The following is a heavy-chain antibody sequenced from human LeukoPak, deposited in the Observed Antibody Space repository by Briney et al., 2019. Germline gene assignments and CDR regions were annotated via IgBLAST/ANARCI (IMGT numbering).Heavy chain of an antibody. D-gene: IGHD3-3*01. CDR1: GGSISSGDYY. Sequence: SETLSLTCTVSGGSISSGDYYWSWIRQPPGKGLEWIGYIYYSGSSYYNPSLKSRVTISLDTSKNQFSLKLSSVTAADTAVYYCARQFSDFGVVTSMDVWGKGTTVTVSS. J-gene: IGHJ6*03. V-gene: IGHV4-30-4*01. CDR3: ARQFSDFGVVTSMDV. CDR2: IYYSGSS.